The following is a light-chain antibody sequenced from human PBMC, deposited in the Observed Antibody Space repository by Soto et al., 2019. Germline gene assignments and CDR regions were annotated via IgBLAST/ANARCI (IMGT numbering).Light chain of an antibody. V-gene: IGKV3-20*01. Sequence: EIVLTQSPGTLYLSPGERATLSCRASQSVCSNYLAWYQQKRGQAPRLLIYAASARATGIPDRFSGSGSGTDFTLTISRLEPEDFAVYFCQLYGSSPPRYTFGQGTKLEIK. CDR1: QSVCSNY. CDR3: QLYGSSPPRYT. CDR2: AAS. J-gene: IGKJ2*01.